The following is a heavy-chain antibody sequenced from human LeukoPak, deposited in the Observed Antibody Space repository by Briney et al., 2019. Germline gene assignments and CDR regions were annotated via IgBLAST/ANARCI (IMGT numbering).Heavy chain of an antibody. CDR2: ISYDGSNK. Sequence: GRSPRLSCAASGFTFSSYGMHWVRQAPGKGLEWVAVISYDGSNKYYADSVKGRFTISRDNSKNTLYLQMNSLRAEDTAVYYCAKDRGEGGDYWGQGTLVTVSS. J-gene: IGHJ4*02. CDR1: GFTFSSYG. D-gene: IGHD4-17*01. V-gene: IGHV3-30*18. CDR3: AKDRGEGGDY.